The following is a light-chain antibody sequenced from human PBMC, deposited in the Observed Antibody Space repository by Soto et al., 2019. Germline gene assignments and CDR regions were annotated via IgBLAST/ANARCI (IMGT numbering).Light chain of an antibody. CDR3: QQYGSLIT. J-gene: IGKJ5*01. Sequence: IVLNPSSRTLSLSPGERATLSCRASQSVGSTYLAWYQQKPGQAPRLLIFGASSRATGIPDRFSGSGSGTDFTLTISRLEPEDFAVFYCQQYGSLITFGQGTRLEIK. CDR1: QSVGSTY. V-gene: IGKV3-20*01. CDR2: GAS.